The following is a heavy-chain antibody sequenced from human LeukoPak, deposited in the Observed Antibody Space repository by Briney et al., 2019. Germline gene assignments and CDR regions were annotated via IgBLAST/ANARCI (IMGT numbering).Heavy chain of an antibody. CDR2: IYTSGST. D-gene: IGHD3-22*01. CDR1: GGSFSGYY. CDR3: AREYYYDSSGYYGPYYYYYYMDV. Sequence: SETLSLTCAVYGGSFSGYYWSWIRQPAGKGLEWIGRIYTSGSTNYNPSLKSRVTMSVDTSKNQFSLKLSSVTAADTAVYYCAREYYYDSSGYYGPYYYYYYMDVWGKGTTVTVSS. J-gene: IGHJ6*03. V-gene: IGHV4-4*07.